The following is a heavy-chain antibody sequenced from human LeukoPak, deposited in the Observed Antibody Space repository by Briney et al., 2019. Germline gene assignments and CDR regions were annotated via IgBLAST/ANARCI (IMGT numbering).Heavy chain of an antibody. J-gene: IGHJ6*03. CDR2: SGST. D-gene: IGHD6-19*01. Sequence: SETLSLTCTVSGYSISSGYYWGWIRQPPGKGLEWIGSGSTYYNPSLKSRATISVDTSKNQFSLKLSSVTAADTAVYYCARHERGGYSSGWLGYYYYYMDVWGKGTTVTVSS. CDR1: GYSISSGYY. CDR3: ARHERGGYSSGWLGYYYYYMDV. V-gene: IGHV4-38-2*02.